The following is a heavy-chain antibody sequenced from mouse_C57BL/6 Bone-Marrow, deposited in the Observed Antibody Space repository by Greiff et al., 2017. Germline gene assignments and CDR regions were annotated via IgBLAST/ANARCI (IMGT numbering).Heavy chain of an antibody. Sequence: ESGPGLVKPSQSLSLTCSVTGYSITSGYYWNWIRQFPGNKLEWMGYISYDGSNNYNPSLKNRISITRDTSKNQFFLKLNSVTTEDTATYYCARGDLLLRPYYYAMDYWGQGTSVTVSS. V-gene: IGHV3-6*01. CDR2: ISYDGSN. CDR1: GYSITSGYY. D-gene: IGHD1-1*01. J-gene: IGHJ4*01. CDR3: ARGDLLLRPYYYAMDY.